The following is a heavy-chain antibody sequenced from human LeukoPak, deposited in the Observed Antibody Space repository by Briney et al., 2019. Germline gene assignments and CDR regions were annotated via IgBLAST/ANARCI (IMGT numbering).Heavy chain of an antibody. V-gene: IGHV3-23*01. D-gene: IGHD3-22*01. CDR3: ARHRAGYYATSGYYYDY. Sequence: GGSLRLSCAASGFTFSSYAMSWVRQAPGKGLEWVSAISGSGGSTYYADSVKGRFTISRDNSKNTLYLQMNSLRAEDTAVYYCARHRAGYYATSGYYYDYWGQGTLVTVSS. J-gene: IGHJ4*02. CDR2: ISGSGGST. CDR1: GFTFSSYA.